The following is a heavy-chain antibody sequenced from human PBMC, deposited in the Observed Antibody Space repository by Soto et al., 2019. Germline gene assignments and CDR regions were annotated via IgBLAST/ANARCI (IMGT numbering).Heavy chain of an antibody. CDR2: ISYSGST. D-gene: IGHD2-2*01. J-gene: IGHJ5*02. CDR1: GGSVSSGIYS. CDR3: ASRPMGYEGNWFDP. Sequence: SETLSLTCTVSGGSVSSGIYSWSWIRQPPGKGLEWIGYISYSGSTNYNPSLKSRGTISVHTSKNHFSLKLSSVTAAATAVYYCASRPMGYEGNWFDPWGQGTLVTVS. V-gene: IGHV4-61*03.